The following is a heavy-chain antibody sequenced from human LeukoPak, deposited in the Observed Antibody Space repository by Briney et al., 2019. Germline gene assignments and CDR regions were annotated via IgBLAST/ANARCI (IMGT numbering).Heavy chain of an antibody. J-gene: IGHJ4*02. D-gene: IGHD7-27*01. CDR2: VYSSGST. CDR3: ARSLGTIYRGDY. Sequence: SETLSLTCTVSGDSISSGGYYWRWLRQPAGTGLEWIGRVYSSGSTNYNPSLKSRVTISLDTSKNQFSLKLSSVTATDTAVYYCARSLGTIYRGDYWGQGTLVTVSS. CDR1: GDSISSGGYY. V-gene: IGHV4-61*02.